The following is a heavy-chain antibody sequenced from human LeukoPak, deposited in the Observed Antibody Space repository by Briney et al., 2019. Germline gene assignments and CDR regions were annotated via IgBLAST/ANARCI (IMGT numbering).Heavy chain of an antibody. V-gene: IGHV4-39*07. CDR3: ARDGDCSGGSCYGY. CDR2: IYYSGST. D-gene: IGHD2-15*01. CDR1: GGSISSSRYY. Sequence: PSETLSLTCTVSGGSISSSRYYCVWIRQPPGKGLEWIGSIYYSGSTYYNPSLKSRVTISVDTSKSQFSLKLSSVTAADTAVYYCARDGDCSGGSCYGYWGQGTLVTVSS. J-gene: IGHJ4*02.